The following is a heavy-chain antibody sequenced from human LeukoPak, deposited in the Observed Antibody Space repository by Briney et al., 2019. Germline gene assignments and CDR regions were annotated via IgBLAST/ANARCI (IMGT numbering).Heavy chain of an antibody. CDR3: ARASPGASETYYYYGMDV. V-gene: IGHV4-34*01. CDR1: VGSFSGYY. Sequence: SETLSLTCAVYVGSFSGYYWSWIRQPPGKGLEWIGEINHSGSTNYNPSLKSRVTISVDTSKNQFSLKLSSVTAADTAVYYCARASPGASETYYYYGMDVWGQGTTVTVPS. D-gene: IGHD2-2*01. J-gene: IGHJ6*02. CDR2: INHSGST.